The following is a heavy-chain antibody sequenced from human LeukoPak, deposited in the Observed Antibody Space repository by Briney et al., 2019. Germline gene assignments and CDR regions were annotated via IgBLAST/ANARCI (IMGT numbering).Heavy chain of an antibody. J-gene: IGHJ4*02. D-gene: IGHD3-16*02. V-gene: IGHV3-20*04. CDR1: GFTFDDYG. CDR2: ITWNGGST. Sequence: PGGSLILSCAASGFTFDDYGMSWVRQAPGKGLEWVSGITWNGGSTSYADSVKGRFTVSRDNAKNSVYLQMNSLRAEDTALYYCARSVAGRDYVWGSYRYPDYWGQGTLVTVSS. CDR3: ARSVAGRDYVWGSYRYPDY.